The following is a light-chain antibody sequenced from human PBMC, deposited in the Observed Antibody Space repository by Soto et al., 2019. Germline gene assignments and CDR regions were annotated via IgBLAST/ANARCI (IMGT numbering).Light chain of an antibody. Sequence: ETVMTQSPATLSVSPGERATLSCRASQSVSNNLAWYQQKPSQAPRLLISGASTRATGIPARFSGGGSGTELTLTISILQSEDFAVYYCQHYNDWPPVPFGQGTRLEIK. CDR3: QHYNDWPPVP. CDR2: GAS. CDR1: QSVSNN. J-gene: IGKJ5*01. V-gene: IGKV3-15*01.